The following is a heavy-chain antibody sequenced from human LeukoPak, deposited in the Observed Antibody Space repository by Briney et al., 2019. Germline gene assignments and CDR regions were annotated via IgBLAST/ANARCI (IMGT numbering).Heavy chain of an antibody. Sequence: GGSLRLSCAASGFTFSSYAMHWVRQTPGRGLEWVAVIAYDGSNKYYVDSVKGRFSISRDNSRNTLFLQMNSLTTEDTGVYYCAKDEPLAGTFDYWGQGTLVTVSS. D-gene: IGHD6-19*01. CDR1: GFTFSSYA. J-gene: IGHJ4*02. V-gene: IGHV3-30-3*01. CDR3: AKDEPLAGTFDY. CDR2: IAYDGSNK.